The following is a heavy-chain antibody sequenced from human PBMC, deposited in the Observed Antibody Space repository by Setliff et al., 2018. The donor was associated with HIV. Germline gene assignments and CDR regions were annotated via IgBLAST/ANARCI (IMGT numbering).Heavy chain of an antibody. Sequence: SETLSLTCTVSDDSISSYYWSWIRQPPGKGLEWIGYIYPSGSTNYSPSLKSRLTISVDTSRNQFSLNLSSVTATDTAVYYCARVMTTSYGADWFDPWGQGTLVTVSS. J-gene: IGHJ5*02. CDR1: DDSISSYY. D-gene: IGHD3-16*01. V-gene: IGHV4-4*08. CDR2: IYPSGST. CDR3: ARVMTTSYGADWFDP.